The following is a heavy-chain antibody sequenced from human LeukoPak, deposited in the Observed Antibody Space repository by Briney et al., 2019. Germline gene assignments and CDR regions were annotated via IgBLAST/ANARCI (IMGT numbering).Heavy chain of an antibody. CDR2: IWYDGSSK. J-gene: IGHJ4*02. Sequence: GRSLRLSCAASGFLFSTFGMHWFRQAPGKGLEWVALIWYDGSSKYYADSVRGRFTISRDTSNNTLYLQMNSLRAEDTAVYYCARGRSISAHCDYWGQGTLVTVSS. V-gene: IGHV3-33*01. CDR3: ARGRSISAHCDY. CDR1: GFLFSTFG. D-gene: IGHD3-3*02.